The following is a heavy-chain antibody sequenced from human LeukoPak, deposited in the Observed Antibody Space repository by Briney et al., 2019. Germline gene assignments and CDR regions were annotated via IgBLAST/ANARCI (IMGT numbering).Heavy chain of an antibody. CDR2: IYSGGST. Sequence: GSLRLSCAASGFTVRSNYMSWVRQAPGKGLEWVSVIYSGGSTYYADSVKGRFTISRHNSKNTLYLQMNSLRAQDTAVYYCARDPTHDYWGERTLVTVSS. J-gene: IGHJ4*02. CDR1: GFTVRSNY. CDR3: ARDPTHDY. V-gene: IGHV3-53*01.